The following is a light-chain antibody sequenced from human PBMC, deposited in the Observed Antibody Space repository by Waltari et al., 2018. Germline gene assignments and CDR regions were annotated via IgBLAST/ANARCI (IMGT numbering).Light chain of an antibody. V-gene: IGLV1-40*01. CDR1: SPNIRADYD. CDR2: GNN. J-gene: IGLJ3*02. Sequence: QSVLTQPPSVSGAPGQSVTISCTGGSPNIRADYDVHWYQQLPGTVPKLLIYGNNNRPSGVPARFFGSKSGTSASLAITGLQAEDEADYYCQSYDNRLSVVAFGGGTKVTVL. CDR3: QSYDNRLSVVA.